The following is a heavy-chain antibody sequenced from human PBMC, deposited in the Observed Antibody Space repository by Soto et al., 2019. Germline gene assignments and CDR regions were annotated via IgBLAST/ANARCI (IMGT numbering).Heavy chain of an antibody. CDR3: ARSDMVRGVPNWFDP. D-gene: IGHD3-10*01. CDR1: GFSLSNARMG. J-gene: IGHJ5*02. Sequence: QVTLKESGPVLVKPTETLTLTCTVSGFSLSNARMGVSWIRQPPGKALEWLAHIFSNDEKSYSTSLKSRLTISKDTSKSQVVLTMTNMDPVDTATYYGARSDMVRGVPNWFDPWGQGTLVTVSS. V-gene: IGHV2-26*01. CDR2: IFSNDEK.